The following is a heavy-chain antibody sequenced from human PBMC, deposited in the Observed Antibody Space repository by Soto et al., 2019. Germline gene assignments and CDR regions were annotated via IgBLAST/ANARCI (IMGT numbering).Heavy chain of an antibody. Sequence: PGWSLRLSCASSVFTFVAYSMNWVRQAPGKGLEWISYISSLSSPRYYAESVEGRFIISRNNAKNSLYLQMNSLRDEDTAVYFCVREDILGARSFDYWGQGTRVTVSS. D-gene: IGHD1-26*01. CDR3: VREDILGARSFDY. V-gene: IGHV3-48*02. CDR2: ISSLSSPR. CDR1: VFTFVAYS. J-gene: IGHJ4*02.